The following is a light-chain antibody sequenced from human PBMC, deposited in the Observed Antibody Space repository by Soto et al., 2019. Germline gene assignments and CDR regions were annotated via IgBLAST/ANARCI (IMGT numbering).Light chain of an antibody. J-gene: IGLJ2*01. V-gene: IGLV1-44*01. CDR2: SSN. CDR1: DSNIGSTA. CDR3: AAWDDSLNGQV. Sequence: QSVLTQPPSVSATPGQGVTLSCSGGDSNIGSTAVNWYQQLPGTAPKLLIYSSNQRPSGVPDRISGSKSGTSASLAISGLQSEDEADYYCAAWDDSLNGQVFGGGTKVTVL.